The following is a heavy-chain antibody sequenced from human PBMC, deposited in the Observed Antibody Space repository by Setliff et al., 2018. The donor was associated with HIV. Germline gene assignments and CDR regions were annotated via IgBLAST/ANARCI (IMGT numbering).Heavy chain of an antibody. V-gene: IGHV4-34*01. Sequence: PSETLSLTCAVYGGSFSGYYWTWIRQPPGRGLEWIGEIILSGGTNYNRSLKSRVTISVDTSKNQFSLNLSSVTAADTAVYYCARGGLGVVGAIDYWSQGTLVTVSS. J-gene: IGHJ4*02. CDR1: GGSFSGYY. D-gene: IGHD2-15*01. CDR3: ARGGLGVVGAIDY. CDR2: IILSGGT.